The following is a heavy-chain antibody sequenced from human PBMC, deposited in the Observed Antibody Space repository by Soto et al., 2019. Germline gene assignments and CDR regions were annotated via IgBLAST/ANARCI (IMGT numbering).Heavy chain of an antibody. CDR3: ARWVGGSMYDNSGKYDS. D-gene: IGHD3-22*01. CDR2: ISGSGGST. CDR1: GFTFSSYA. Sequence: PGGSLRLSCAASGFTFSSYAMSWVRQAPGKGLEWVSAISGSGGSTYYADSVKGRFTISRDNSKNTLYLQMNSLRAEDTAVYYCARWVGGSMYDNSGKYDSWGQGTLVTVSS. J-gene: IGHJ5*01. V-gene: IGHV3-23*01.